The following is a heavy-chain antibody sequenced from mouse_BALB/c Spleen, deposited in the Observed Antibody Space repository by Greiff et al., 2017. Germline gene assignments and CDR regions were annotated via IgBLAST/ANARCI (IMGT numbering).Heavy chain of an antibody. J-gene: IGHJ1*01. V-gene: IGHV5-17*02. CDR2: ISSGSSTI. CDR3: ARDYGYGYFDV. D-gene: IGHD1-1*01. Sequence: EVMLVESGGGLVQPGGSRKLSCAASGFTFSSFGMHWVRQAPEKGLEWVAYISSGSSTIYYADTVKGRFTISRDNPKNALFLQKTSLRSEDTAMYYCARDYGYGYFDVWGAGTTVTVSS. CDR1: GFTFSSFG.